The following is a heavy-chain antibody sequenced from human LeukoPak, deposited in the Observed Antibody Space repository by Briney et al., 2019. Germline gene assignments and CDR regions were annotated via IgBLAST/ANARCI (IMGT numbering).Heavy chain of an antibody. Sequence: SVKVSCKASGGTFSSYAISWVRQAPGQGLEWMGGIIPIFGTANYAQKFQGRVTITTDESTSTAYMELSSLRSGDTAVYYCATGVVAAPLDYWGQGTLVTVSS. D-gene: IGHD5-12*01. V-gene: IGHV1-69*05. CDR1: GGTFSSYA. CDR2: IIPIFGTA. CDR3: ATGVVAAPLDY. J-gene: IGHJ4*02.